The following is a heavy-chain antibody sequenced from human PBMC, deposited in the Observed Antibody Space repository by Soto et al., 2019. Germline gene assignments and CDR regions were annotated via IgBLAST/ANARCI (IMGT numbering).Heavy chain of an antibody. CDR2: IDPSDSYT. CDR1: GYSFTSYW. Sequence: LGESLKISCKGSGYSFTSYWISWVRQMPGKGLEWMGRIDPSDSYTNYSPSFQGHVTISADKSISTAYLQWSSLKASDTAMYYCARRVAPPERSGGSCFDYWGQGTLVTVSS. V-gene: IGHV5-10-1*01. CDR3: ARRVAPPERSGGSCFDY. J-gene: IGHJ4*02. D-gene: IGHD2-15*01.